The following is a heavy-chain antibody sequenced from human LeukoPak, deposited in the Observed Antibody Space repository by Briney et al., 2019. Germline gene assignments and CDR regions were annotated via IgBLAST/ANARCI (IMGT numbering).Heavy chain of an antibody. J-gene: IGHJ4*02. CDR1: GYTFTSYG. Sequence: GASVKVSCKASGYTFTSYGISWVRQAPGQGLEWMGWISAYNGNTNYAQKLQGRVTMTTDTSTSTAYMELRSLRSDDTAVYYCAAYGTYDSSGPPRDYWGQGTLVTVSS. D-gene: IGHD3-22*01. V-gene: IGHV1-18*01. CDR2: ISAYNGNT. CDR3: AAYGTYDSSGPPRDY.